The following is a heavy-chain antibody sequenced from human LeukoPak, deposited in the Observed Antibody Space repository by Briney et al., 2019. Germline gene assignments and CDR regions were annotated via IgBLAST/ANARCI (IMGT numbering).Heavy chain of an antibody. J-gene: IGHJ4*02. D-gene: IGHD3-10*01. V-gene: IGHV3-23*01. Sequence: PGGSLRLSCAASGFTFSSYAMSWVRQAPGKGLEWVSAISGSGGSTYYADSVKGRFTISRDNSKNTLYLQMNSLRAEDTAVCYCAKEGDIEYYYGSGNLDYWGQGTLVTVSS. CDR3: AKEGDIEYYYGSGNLDY. CDR1: GFTFSSYA. CDR2: ISGSGGST.